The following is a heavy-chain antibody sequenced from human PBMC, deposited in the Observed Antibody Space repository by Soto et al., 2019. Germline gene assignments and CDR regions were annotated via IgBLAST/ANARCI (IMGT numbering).Heavy chain of an antibody. J-gene: IGHJ4*03. V-gene: IGHV1-69*06. D-gene: IGHD3-3*01. CDR3: ARRDTSGFLRYVDN. CDR1: GGTLSSFINYP. CDR2: IVPNVGTV. Sequence: GASVKVSCKPSGGTLSSFINYPINWVRQAPGQGLEWMGGIVPNVGTVNYAQKFQGRVTVTADKSTGTGYMELSSVRSEDTALYYCARRDTSGFLRYVDNWGQGTLVTVSS.